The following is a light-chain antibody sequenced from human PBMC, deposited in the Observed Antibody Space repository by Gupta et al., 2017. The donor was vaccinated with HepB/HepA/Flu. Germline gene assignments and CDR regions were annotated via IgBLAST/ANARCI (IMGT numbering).Light chain of an antibody. CDR3: QQYGASSST. J-gene: IGKJ2*02. CDR1: QSVTSY. CDR2: GGS. Sequence: EIVLTQSPGTLSLSPGERATLSCGASQSVTSYLAWYQQKPGQAPRLLIYGGSTRATGIPDRFSGSGSGTDFTLTISRVEPEDFAMYYCQQYGASSSTFGQGTKLEIK. V-gene: IGKV3-20*01.